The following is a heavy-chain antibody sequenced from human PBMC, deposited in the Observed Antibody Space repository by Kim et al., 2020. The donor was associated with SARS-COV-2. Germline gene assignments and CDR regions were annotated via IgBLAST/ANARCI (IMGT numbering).Heavy chain of an antibody. Sequence: KFQGRVTITRDTSASTAYMELSSLRSEDTAVYYCARDWGSGMFDPWGQGTLVTVSS. V-gene: IGHV1-3*01. J-gene: IGHJ5*02. CDR3: ARDWGSGMFDP. D-gene: IGHD3-16*01.